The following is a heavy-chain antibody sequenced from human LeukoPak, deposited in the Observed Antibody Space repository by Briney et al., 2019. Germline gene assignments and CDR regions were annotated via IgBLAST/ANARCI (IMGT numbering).Heavy chain of an antibody. CDR3: AKRRDYYGSGSLNY. CDR2: ISGSGGST. D-gene: IGHD3-10*01. Sequence: PGGSLRLSCAASGFTFSSYGMSWVRQAPGKGLEWVSAISGSGGSTYYADSVKGRFTISRDNSKNTLYLQMNSLRAEDTAVYYCAKRRDYYGSGSLNYWGQGTLVTVSS. CDR1: GFTFSSYG. J-gene: IGHJ4*02. V-gene: IGHV3-23*01.